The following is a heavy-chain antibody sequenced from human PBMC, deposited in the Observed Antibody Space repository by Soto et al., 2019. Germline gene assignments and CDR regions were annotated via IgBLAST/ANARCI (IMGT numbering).Heavy chain of an antibody. CDR3: ARVGLEPARFDY. CDR1: GGSISSYY. CDR2: IYYSGST. Sequence: SETLSLTCTVSGGSISSYYWSWVRQPPGKGLEWIGYIYYSGSTNYNPSLKSRVTISVDTSKNQFSLKLSSVTAADTAVYYCARVGLEPARFDYWGQGTLVTVSS. J-gene: IGHJ4*02. D-gene: IGHD3-16*01. V-gene: IGHV4-59*01.